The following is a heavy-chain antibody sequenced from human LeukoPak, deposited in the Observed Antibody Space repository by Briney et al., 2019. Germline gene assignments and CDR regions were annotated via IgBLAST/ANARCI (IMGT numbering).Heavy chain of an antibody. D-gene: IGHD6-13*01. J-gene: IGHJ3*02. CDR2: TYYRSKWYD. CDR3: ARDPSSSWFRDYAFDI. V-gene: IGHV6-1*01. Sequence: SQTLSLTCAISGDSVSSNSAAWNWISQSPSRGLEWLGRTYYRSKWYDDYAVSVKSRITINSDTSKNQFSLHLNSVTPEDTAVYYCARDPSSSWFRDYAFDIWGQGTMVTVSS. CDR1: GDSVSSNSAA.